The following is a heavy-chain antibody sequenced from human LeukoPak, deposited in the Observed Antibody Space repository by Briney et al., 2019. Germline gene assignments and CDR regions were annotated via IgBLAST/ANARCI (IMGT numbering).Heavy chain of an antibody. J-gene: IGHJ6*03. V-gene: IGHV4-39*01. CDR1: GDSISSSTYH. Sequence: PSETLSLTCTVSGDSISSSTYHWGWVRQPPGKGLEWIGSISYSGSTYYNPSLKSRVTVSVDTSKNQFSLKLSSVTAADRAAYYCERGYCSTTTCSGVGYMDVWGKGTTVTVSS. CDR3: ERGYCSTTTCSGVGYMDV. D-gene: IGHD2-2*01. CDR2: ISYSGST.